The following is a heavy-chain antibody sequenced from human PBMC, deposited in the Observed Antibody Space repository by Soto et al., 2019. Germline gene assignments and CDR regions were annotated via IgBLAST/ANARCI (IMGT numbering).Heavy chain of an antibody. Sequence: ASVKVSCKASAYTFTSYGITWVRQAPGQGLEWMEWISANNGNTNYAQKVQGRVTMTTDTSTSTAYMELRSLRSDDTGVYYCARDRPTTVTKYNYYGLDVWGQGTTVTVSS. D-gene: IGHD4-17*01. J-gene: IGHJ6*02. CDR1: AYTFTSYG. V-gene: IGHV1-18*04. CDR2: ISANNGNT. CDR3: ARDRPTTVTKYNYYGLDV.